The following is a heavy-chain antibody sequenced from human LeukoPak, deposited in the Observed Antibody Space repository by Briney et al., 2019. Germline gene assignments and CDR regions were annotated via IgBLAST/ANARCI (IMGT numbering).Heavy chain of an antibody. CDR3: ARGSYDSSGYYYYGMDV. CDR1: GGSISSYY. CDR2: IYTSGST. J-gene: IGHJ6*02. Sequence: SETPSLTCTVSGGSISSYYWSRIRQPAGKGLEWIGRIYTSGSTNYNPSLKSRVTMSVDTSKNQFSLKLSSVTAADTAVYYCARGSYDSSGYYYYGMDVWGQGTTVTVSS. D-gene: IGHD3-22*01. V-gene: IGHV4-4*07.